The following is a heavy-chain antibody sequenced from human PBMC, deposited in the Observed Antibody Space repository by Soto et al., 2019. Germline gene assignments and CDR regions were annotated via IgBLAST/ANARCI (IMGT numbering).Heavy chain of an antibody. D-gene: IGHD3-10*01. CDR1: GGSISNSY. CDR2: IYSSGST. CDR3: ARHSPPLLYGSGPWDV. J-gene: IGHJ6*02. Sequence: SETLSLTCTVSGGSISNSYWSWIRQSPEKGLEWIGYIYSSGSTNYNPSLNSRVTISVDTSKNQFSLKLSSLSAADTAVYYCARHSPPLLYGSGPWDVWGQGTTVNVSS. V-gene: IGHV4-59*08.